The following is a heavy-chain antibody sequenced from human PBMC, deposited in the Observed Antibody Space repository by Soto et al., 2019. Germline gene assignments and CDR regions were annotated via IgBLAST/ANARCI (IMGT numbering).Heavy chain of an antibody. CDR2: IIPIFGTA. Sequence: QVQLVQSGAEVKKPGSSVKVSCKASGGTFSSYAISWVRQAPGQGLEWMGGIIPIFGTANYAQKFQGRVTITADESTSTAYMELSSLSSEDTAVYYCARAVAGSHGVYYYGMDVWGQGTTVTVSS. D-gene: IGHD6-19*01. J-gene: IGHJ6*02. CDR1: GGTFSSYA. CDR3: ARAVAGSHGVYYYGMDV. V-gene: IGHV1-69*12.